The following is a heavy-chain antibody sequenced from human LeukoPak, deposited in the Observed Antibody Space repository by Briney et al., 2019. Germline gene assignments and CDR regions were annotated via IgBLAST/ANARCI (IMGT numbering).Heavy chain of an antibody. V-gene: IGHV4-59*12. CDR3: ARGRYDIPQYYFDY. CDR1: GGSISSYY. CDR2: IYYSGST. J-gene: IGHJ4*02. Sequence: SETLSLTCPVSGGSISSYYWSWIRQPPGKGLEWIGYIYYSGSTNYNPSLKSRVTISVDTSKNQFSLKLSSVTAADTAVYYCARGRYDIPQYYFDYWGQGTLVTVSS. D-gene: IGHD3-9*01.